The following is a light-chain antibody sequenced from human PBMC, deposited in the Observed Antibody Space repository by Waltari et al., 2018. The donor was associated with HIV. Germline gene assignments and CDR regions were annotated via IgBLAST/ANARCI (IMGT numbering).Light chain of an antibody. Sequence: SYVLTQSSSVSVAPGQTANITCGGNNIGSKSVHWYQQRPGQAPVLFVFDDSDRPSGIPERFSCSNSVNTATLTITRVEAGDEADYYCQVWDSSSDQVLFGGGTKLTVL. CDR3: QVWDSSSDQVL. J-gene: IGLJ3*02. V-gene: IGLV3-21*02. CDR1: NIGSKS. CDR2: DDS.